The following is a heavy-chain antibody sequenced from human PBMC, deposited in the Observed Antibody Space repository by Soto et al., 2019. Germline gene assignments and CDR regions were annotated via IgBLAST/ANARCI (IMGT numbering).Heavy chain of an antibody. V-gene: IGHV5-51*01. J-gene: IGHJ6*02. Sequence: PGESLKISCKGSGYSFTSYWIGWVRQMPGKGLEWMGIIYPGDSDTRYSPSFQGQVTISADKSISTAYLQWSSLKASDTAIYYCARHDSPSVIYYYYGMDVWGQGTTVTVPS. CDR1: GYSFTSYW. CDR3: ARHDSPSVIYYYYGMDV. D-gene: IGHD2-15*01. CDR2: IYPGDSDT.